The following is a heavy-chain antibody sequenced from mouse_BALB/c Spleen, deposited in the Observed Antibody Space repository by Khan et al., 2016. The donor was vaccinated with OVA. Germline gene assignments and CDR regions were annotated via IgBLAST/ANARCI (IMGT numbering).Heavy chain of an antibody. CDR1: GYSITSDYA. D-gene: IGHD1-1*01. J-gene: IGHJ2*01. CDR2: ISYSGNT. Sequence: VQLKQSGPGLVKPSKSLSLFCTVTGYSITSDYAWNWIRQFPGNKLEWMGFISYSGNTKYNPSLKSRISITRDTSKNQFFLQLNSVTTEDTATYYCARVYGGYFDYWGHGTTLTVSS. CDR3: ARVYGGYFDY. V-gene: IGHV3-2*02.